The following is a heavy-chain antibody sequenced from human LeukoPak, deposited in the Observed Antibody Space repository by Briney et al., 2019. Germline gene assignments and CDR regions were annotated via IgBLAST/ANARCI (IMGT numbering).Heavy chain of an antibody. CDR1: GFTFSSYS. CDR3: ARHKAALYYFDY. CDR2: ISSSSSYI. Sequence: GGSLRLSCAASGFTFSSYSMNWVRQAPGKGLEWVSSISSSSSYIYYADSVKGRFTISRDNAKNSLYLQMNSLRAEDTAVYYCARHKAALYYFDYWGQGTLVTVSS. D-gene: IGHD6-6*01. J-gene: IGHJ4*02. V-gene: IGHV3-21*01.